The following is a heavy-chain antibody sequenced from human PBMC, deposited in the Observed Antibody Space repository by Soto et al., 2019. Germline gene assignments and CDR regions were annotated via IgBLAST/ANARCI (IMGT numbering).Heavy chain of an antibody. D-gene: IGHD1-26*01. CDR1: GYTFTSYY. CDR3: ARVPIEHGGVDY. V-gene: IGHV1-46*01. J-gene: IGHJ4*02. CDR2: INPSGGST. Sequence: QVQLVQSGAEVKKPGASVKVSCKASGYTFTSYYMHWVRQAPGQGLEWMGIINPSGGSTSYAQKFQGSVTMTRDTSTSTVYMALSSLRSEDTAVYYCARVPIEHGGVDYWGQGTLVTVSS.